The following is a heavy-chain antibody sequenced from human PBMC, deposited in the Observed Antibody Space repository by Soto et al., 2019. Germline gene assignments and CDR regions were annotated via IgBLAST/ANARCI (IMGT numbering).Heavy chain of an antibody. J-gene: IGHJ5*02. CDR1: GYSFTSYW. Sequence: GESLKISCKGSGYSFTSYWIGWVRQMPGKGLEWMGIIYPGDSDTRYSPSFQGQVTISADKSISTAYLQWSSLKASDTAMYYCARQSPTRGRSTSFLFDPWGQGTLVTVSS. CDR3: ARQSPTRGRSTSFLFDP. CDR2: IYPGDSDT. V-gene: IGHV5-51*01. D-gene: IGHD2-2*01.